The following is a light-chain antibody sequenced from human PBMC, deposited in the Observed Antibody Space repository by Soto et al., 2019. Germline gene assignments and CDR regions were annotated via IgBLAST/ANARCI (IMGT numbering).Light chain of an antibody. CDR1: SSDVGGYNY. V-gene: IGLV2-8*01. CDR3: CSFAGSNNVL. Sequence: QSVLTQPPSVSGSPGQSVTISCTGTSSDVGGYNYVSWYQQHPGKAPKLMIYEVSKRPSGVPDRFSGFKSGNTASLTVSGLQADDEADYYCCSFAGSNNVLFGGGTKLTVL. CDR2: EVS. J-gene: IGLJ2*01.